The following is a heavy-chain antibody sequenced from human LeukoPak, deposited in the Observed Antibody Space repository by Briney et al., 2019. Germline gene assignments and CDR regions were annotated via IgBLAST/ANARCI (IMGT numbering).Heavy chain of an antibody. V-gene: IGHV3-21*01. J-gene: IGHJ5*02. CDR1: GFTFSSYS. CDR2: ISSSSSYI. CDR3: ARDGYCTNGVCYGWFDP. Sequence: GGSLRLSCAASGFTFSSYSMNWVRQAPGKGLEWVSSISSSSSYIYYADSVKGRFTISRDNAKNSLYLQMNSLRTEDTAVYYCARDGYCTNGVCYGWFDPWGQGTLVTVSS. D-gene: IGHD2-8*01.